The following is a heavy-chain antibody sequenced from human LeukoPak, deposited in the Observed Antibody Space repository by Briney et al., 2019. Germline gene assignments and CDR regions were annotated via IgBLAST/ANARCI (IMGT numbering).Heavy chain of an antibody. V-gene: IGHV3-21*01. Sequence: PGGSLRLSCAASGFIFSTYWMTWVRQAPGKGLEWVSIISSGSSAIFSADALKGRFTISRDSAKNSLYLQMNSLRAEDTAVYYCAREMTTVTTAVYWGQGTLVTVSS. J-gene: IGHJ4*02. CDR3: AREMTTVTTAVY. CDR2: ISSGSSAI. D-gene: IGHD4-17*01. CDR1: GFIFSTYW.